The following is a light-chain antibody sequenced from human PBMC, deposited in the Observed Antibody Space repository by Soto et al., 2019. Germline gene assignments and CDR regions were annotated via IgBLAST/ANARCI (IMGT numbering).Light chain of an antibody. V-gene: IGKV1-33*01. J-gene: IGKJ5*01. CDR3: QQYDSLPIT. CDR1: QDIRYY. Sequence: DIQVTQSPSSPSGSVGDRVTITCQSSQDIRYYLNCFQQKPGNSPKVLIYHASRLETAVPSRFSGSRSGTHFSLAISSLQPEDIATYYCQQYDSLPITFGKGTNWIL. CDR2: HAS.